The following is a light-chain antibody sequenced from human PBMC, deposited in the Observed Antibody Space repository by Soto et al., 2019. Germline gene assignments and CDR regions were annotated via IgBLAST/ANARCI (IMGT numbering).Light chain of an antibody. Sequence: QSVLTQPPSVSAAPGQTVTLSCSGSSSNVQKNFVSWYQHVPGTAPKPLIFDDNKRYSGIPDRFSGSKSGTSATLHITGLQTGDEADYYCGAWDTALDGGVFGGGTQLTVL. V-gene: IGLV1-51*01. J-gene: IGLJ2*01. CDR3: GAWDTALDGGV. CDR2: DDN. CDR1: SSNVQKNF.